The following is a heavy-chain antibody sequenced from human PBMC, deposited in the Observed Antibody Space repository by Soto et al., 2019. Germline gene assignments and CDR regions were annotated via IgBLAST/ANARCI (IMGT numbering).Heavy chain of an antibody. D-gene: IGHD3-22*01. Sequence: GGSLRLSCAASGFTFDDYAMHWVRQAPGKGLEWVSLISWDGGSTYYADSVKGRFTISRDNSKNSLYLQMNSLRAEDTALYYCAKAASSGYYYYSLNWYFDLWGRGTLV. CDR1: GFTFDDYA. J-gene: IGHJ2*01. V-gene: IGHV3-43D*04. CDR3: AKAASSGYYYYSLNWYFDL. CDR2: ISWDGGST.